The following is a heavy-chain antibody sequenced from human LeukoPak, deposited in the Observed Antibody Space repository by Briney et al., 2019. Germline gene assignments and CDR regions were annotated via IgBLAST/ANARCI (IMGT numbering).Heavy chain of an antibody. CDR2: FDPEDGET. CDR3: ARDIWDIVVVVADAYFDY. Sequence: ASVKVSCKVSGYTLTELSMHWVRQAPGKGLEWMGGFDPEDGETIYAQKFQGRVTMTEDTSTDTAYMELSSLRSEDTAVYYCARDIWDIVVVVADAYFDYWGQGTLVTVSS. J-gene: IGHJ4*02. D-gene: IGHD2-15*01. V-gene: IGHV1-24*01. CDR1: GYTLTELS.